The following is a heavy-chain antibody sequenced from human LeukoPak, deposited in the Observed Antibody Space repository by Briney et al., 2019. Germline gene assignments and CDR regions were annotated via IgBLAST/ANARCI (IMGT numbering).Heavy chain of an antibody. J-gene: IGHJ4*02. CDR1: GFIFSSYG. Sequence: LTGGSLRLSCAASGFIFSSYGMHWVRQAPGKGLEWVSVIYSGGSTYYADSVKGRFTISRDNSKNTLYLQMNSLRAEDTAVYYCARAGVRGVIITGFFDYWGQGTLVTVSS. CDR2: IYSGGST. D-gene: IGHD3-10*01. V-gene: IGHV3-53*01. CDR3: ARAGVRGVIITGFFDY.